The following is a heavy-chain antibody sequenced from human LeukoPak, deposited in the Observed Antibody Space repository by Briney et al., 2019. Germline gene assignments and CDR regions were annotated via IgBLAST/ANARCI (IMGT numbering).Heavy chain of an antibody. D-gene: IGHD6-13*01. J-gene: IGHJ4*02. CDR1: GGSFSAYY. CDR2: ISPGGST. CDR3: ARGPPGYSSSWYYFDY. Sequence: SETLSLTCAVYGGSFSAYYWTWIRQPPGKGLEWIGEISPGGSTNYNPSLKSRVTISVDTSKNQFSLKLSSVTAADTAVYYCARGPPGYSSSWYYFDYWGQGTLVTVSS. V-gene: IGHV4-34*01.